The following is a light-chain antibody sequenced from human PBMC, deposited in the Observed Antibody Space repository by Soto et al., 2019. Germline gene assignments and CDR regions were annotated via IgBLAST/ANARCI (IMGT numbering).Light chain of an antibody. Sequence: DIQMTQSPSTLSASVVDRVTITCRASQSVSIWLAWYQQKPGKAPKLLIYKASSLESGVPSRFSGSGSGTEFTLTISSLQPDDFATYYCQQYNTYLDTFGQGTKLEIK. J-gene: IGKJ2*01. CDR1: QSVSIW. V-gene: IGKV1-5*03. CDR3: QQYNTYLDT. CDR2: KAS.